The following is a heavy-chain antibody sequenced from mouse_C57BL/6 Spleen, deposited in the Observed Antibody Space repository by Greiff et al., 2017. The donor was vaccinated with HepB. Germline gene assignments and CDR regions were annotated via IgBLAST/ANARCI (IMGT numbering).Heavy chain of an antibody. Sequence: VQLQQSGAELARPGASVKLSCKASGYTFTSYGISWVKQRTGQGLEWIGEIYPRSGNTYYNEKFKGKATLTADKSSSTAYMELRSLTSEDSAVYFCAEGYGSSYYFDYWGQGTTLTVSS. CDR2: IYPRSGNT. CDR3: AEGYGSSYYFDY. CDR1: GYTFTSYG. J-gene: IGHJ2*01. V-gene: IGHV1-81*01. D-gene: IGHD1-1*01.